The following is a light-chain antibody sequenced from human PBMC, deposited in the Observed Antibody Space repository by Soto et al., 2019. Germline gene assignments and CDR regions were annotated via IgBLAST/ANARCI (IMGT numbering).Light chain of an antibody. CDR1: SSNIGAGYD. J-gene: IGLJ1*01. CDR2: DNS. Sequence: QSVLTQPPSVSGAPGQRVTISCTGSSSNIGAGYDVHWYQQLPGTAPKLLIYDNSNRPSGVPDRFSGSKSGTSASLAITGLQAEDEADYYCQSYDRSLSGSVFGAGTKLTVL. V-gene: IGLV1-40*01. CDR3: QSYDRSLSGSV.